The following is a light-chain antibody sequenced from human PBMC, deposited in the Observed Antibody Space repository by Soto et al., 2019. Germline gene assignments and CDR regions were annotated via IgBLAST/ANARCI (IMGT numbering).Light chain of an antibody. J-gene: IGLJ1*01. CDR2: EGN. V-gene: IGLV2-14*02. CDR1: SSDVGSYNL. Sequence: QSVLTQPASVSGSPGQSITISCTGTSSDVGSYNLVSWYQQGPGKAPKLMIYEGNKRPSGVSNRFSGSKSGNTASLTISGLHAEDEADYYCSSFTSSTSYVCGTGTKVTVL. CDR3: SSFTSSTSYV.